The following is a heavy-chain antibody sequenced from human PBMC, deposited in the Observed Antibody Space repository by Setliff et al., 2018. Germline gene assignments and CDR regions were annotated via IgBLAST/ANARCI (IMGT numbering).Heavy chain of an antibody. CDR3: SRVPRLEWLLPTFDS. Sequence: ASVKVSCKASGYTFTSYYMHWVRQAPGQGLEWMGIINPSGGSTSYAQKFQGRVTMTRDTSTSTVYMELSRLSSDDTAVYYCSRVPRLEWLLPTFDSWGQGTLVTVSS. V-gene: IGHV1-46*01. CDR2: INPSGGST. J-gene: IGHJ4*02. D-gene: IGHD3-3*01. CDR1: GYTFTSYY.